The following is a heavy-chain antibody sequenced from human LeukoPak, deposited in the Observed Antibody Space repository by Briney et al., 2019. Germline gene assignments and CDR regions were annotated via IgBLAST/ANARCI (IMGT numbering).Heavy chain of an antibody. CDR2: IYYSGST. CDR3: ARIQYQLPDYYYYMDV. D-gene: IGHD2-2*01. CDR1: GYSISSSNW. V-gene: IGHV4-28*06. J-gene: IGHJ6*03. Sequence: SETLSLTCAVSGYSISSSNWWGWIRQPPGKGLEWIGYIYYSGSTNYNPSLKSRVTMSVDTSKNQFSLKLSSVTALDTAVYYCARIQYQLPDYYYYMDVWGKGTTVTVSS.